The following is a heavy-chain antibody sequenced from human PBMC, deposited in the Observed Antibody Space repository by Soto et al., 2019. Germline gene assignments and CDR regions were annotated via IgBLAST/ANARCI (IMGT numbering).Heavy chain of an antibody. CDR3: ARGAVLLWFGETSTGLDY. V-gene: IGHV3-66*01. CDR2: IYSGGST. Sequence: GGSLRLSCAASGFTVSSNYMSWVRQAPGKGLEWVSVIYSGGSTYYADSVKGRFTISRDNSKNRLYLQMNSLRAEDTAVYYCARGAVLLWFGETSTGLDYWGQGTLVTVSS. D-gene: IGHD3-10*01. J-gene: IGHJ4*02. CDR1: GFTVSSNY.